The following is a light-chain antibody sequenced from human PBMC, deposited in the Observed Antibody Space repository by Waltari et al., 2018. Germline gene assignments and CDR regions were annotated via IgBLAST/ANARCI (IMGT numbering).Light chain of an antibody. J-gene: IGLJ1*01. Sequence: SSELTQDPAVSVALGQTVRITCQGDSLRTYYANWYQQKPGQAPVLVIYGKNNRPSGIPDRLSATYSGNPASLTITGAQAEDEADYCCNSRDSSGNPYVFGSGTTVTVL. CDR2: GKN. CDR1: SLRTYY. V-gene: IGLV3-19*01. CDR3: NSRDSSGNPYV.